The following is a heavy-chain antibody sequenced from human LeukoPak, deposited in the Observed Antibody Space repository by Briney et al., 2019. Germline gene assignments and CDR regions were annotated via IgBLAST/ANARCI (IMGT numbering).Heavy chain of an antibody. CDR3: ARALTTLTYEGY. Sequence: GGSLRLSCAASGFTFSSHTMHWIRQAPGKGLEWVSSISGSNSYIFYADSVKGRFTVSRDNAKDSLYLQMNSLRAEDTAVYYCARALTTLTYEGYWGQGTLVTVSS. V-gene: IGHV3-21*01. J-gene: IGHJ4*02. CDR2: ISGSNSYI. CDR1: GFTFSSHT. D-gene: IGHD1-1*01.